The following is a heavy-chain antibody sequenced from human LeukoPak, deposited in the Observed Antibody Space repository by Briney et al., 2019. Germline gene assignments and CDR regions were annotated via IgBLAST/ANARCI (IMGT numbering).Heavy chain of an antibody. Sequence: ASVKVSCKASGYTFTSYGISWVRQAPGQGLEWMGWISAYNGNTNYAQKLQGRVTMTTDTSTSTAYMELRSLRSDDTAVYYCARDLSTSPYSGYDYWGQGTLVTVSS. CDR1: GYTFTSYG. CDR3: ARDLSTSPYSGYDY. D-gene: IGHD5-12*01. CDR2: ISAYNGNT. J-gene: IGHJ4*02. V-gene: IGHV1-18*01.